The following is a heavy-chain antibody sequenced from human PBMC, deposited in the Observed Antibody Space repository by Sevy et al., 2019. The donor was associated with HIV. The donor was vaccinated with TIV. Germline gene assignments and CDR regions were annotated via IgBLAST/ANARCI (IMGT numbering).Heavy chain of an antibody. CDR1: GYTFTSYR. CDR3: ARAYCSGGRCYSLAY. J-gene: IGHJ4*02. Sequence: ASVKVSCKASGYTFTSYRIYWVRQAPGQGLESMGWISAHNGDTNYAQKFQGRVTMITDTSTTTAYMDMRSLRSDDTALYYCARAYCSGGRCYSLAYWGQGTLVTVYS. V-gene: IGHV1-18*01. D-gene: IGHD2-15*01. CDR2: ISAHNGDT.